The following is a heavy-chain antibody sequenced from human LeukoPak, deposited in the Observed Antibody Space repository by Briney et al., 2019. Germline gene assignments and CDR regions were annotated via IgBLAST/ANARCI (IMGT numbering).Heavy chain of an antibody. CDR2: IYYSGST. Sequence: SQTLSLTCTVSGGSINTGSYYWSWIRQHPGEGLEWIGYIYYSGSTYYNPSLKSRVTISIDTSKNHFSLKLNSVTAADTAVYYCARASSSWYEGWFDPWGQGTLVTVSS. CDR1: GGSINTGSYY. V-gene: IGHV4-31*03. CDR3: ARASSSWYEGWFDP. D-gene: IGHD6-13*01. J-gene: IGHJ5*02.